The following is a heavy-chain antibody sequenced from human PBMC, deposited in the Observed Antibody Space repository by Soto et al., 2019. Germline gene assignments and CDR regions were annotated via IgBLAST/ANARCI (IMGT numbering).Heavy chain of an antibody. V-gene: IGHV1-18*01. Sequence: QVQLVQSAGEVKKPGASVKVSRKASGYSFTSYGISWVRRAPGQVLEWMGWISPYNGHTQFVERFQGRVTMTTDTSTKTAYMELRNLRSDDTAHYYCARDLTIVPATHPRLENYGMDVWGQGTTVIVSS. CDR2: ISPYNGHT. CDR3: ARDLTIVPATHPRLENYGMDV. J-gene: IGHJ6*02. CDR1: GYSFTSYG. D-gene: IGHD2-2*01.